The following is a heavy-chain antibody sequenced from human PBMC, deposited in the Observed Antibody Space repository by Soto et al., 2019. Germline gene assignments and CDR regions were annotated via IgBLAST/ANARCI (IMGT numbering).Heavy chain of an antibody. J-gene: IGHJ4*02. Sequence: PSETLSLTCAVYGGSFSGYYWSWIRQPPGKGLEWIGEINHSGSTNYNPSLKSRVTISVDTSKNQFSLKLSSVTAADTAVYYCASIAIRSEYSSGWYPFDYWGQGTLVTVSS. D-gene: IGHD6-19*01. CDR2: INHSGST. V-gene: IGHV4-34*01. CDR3: ASIAIRSEYSSGWYPFDY. CDR1: GGSFSGYY.